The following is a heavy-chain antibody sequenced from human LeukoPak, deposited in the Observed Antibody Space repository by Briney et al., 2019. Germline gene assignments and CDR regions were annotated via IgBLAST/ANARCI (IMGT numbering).Heavy chain of an antibody. J-gene: IGHJ4*02. CDR2: IYPGDSDT. V-gene: IGHV5-51*01. CDR3: ARQSFYYGSGSSSPLDY. D-gene: IGHD3-10*01. CDR1: GYSFTSYW. Sequence: GESLKISCKGSGYSFTSYWIGWVRQMPGKGLEWMGIIYPGDSDTRYSPSFQGQVTISADKSISTAYLQWSSLKASDTAMYYCARQSFYYGSGSSSPLDYWGQGTLVTVSS.